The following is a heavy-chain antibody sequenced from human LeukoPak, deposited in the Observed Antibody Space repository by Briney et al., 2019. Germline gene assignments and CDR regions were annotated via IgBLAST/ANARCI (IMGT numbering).Heavy chain of an antibody. CDR1: GYTFTGYY. V-gene: IGHV1-2*06. J-gene: IGHJ5*02. CDR2: INPNSGGT. CDR3: ASTGYCSSTSCYNWFDP. Sequence: ASVTVSCTASGYTFTGYYMHWVRQAPGQGLEWMGRINPNSGGTNYAQKFQGRVTMTRDTSISTAYMELSRLRSDDTAVYYCASTGYCSSTSCYNWFDPWGQGTLVTVSS. D-gene: IGHD2-2*01.